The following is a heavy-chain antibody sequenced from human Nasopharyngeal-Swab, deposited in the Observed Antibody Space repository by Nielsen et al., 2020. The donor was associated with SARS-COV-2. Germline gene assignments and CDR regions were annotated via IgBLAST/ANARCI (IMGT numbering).Heavy chain of an antibody. J-gene: IGHJ2*01. V-gene: IGHV3-53*01. D-gene: IGHD6-19*01. CDR2: IYSGGST. Sequence: GVLKISCAASGFTVSSNYMSWVRQAPGKGLEWVSVIYSGGSTYYADSVKGRFTISRDNSKNTLYLQMNSLRAEDTAVYYCASSEGSGPLWYFDLWGRGTLVTVSS. CDR3: ASSEGSGPLWYFDL. CDR1: GFTVSSNY.